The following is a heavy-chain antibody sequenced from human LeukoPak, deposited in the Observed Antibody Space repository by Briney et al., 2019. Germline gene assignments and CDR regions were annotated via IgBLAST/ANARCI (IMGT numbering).Heavy chain of an antibody. V-gene: IGHV1-18*01. Sequence: ASVKVSCKASGYTFTSYGISWVRQAPGQGLEWMGWISAYNGNTNYAQKLQGRVTMTTDTSTSTAYMELSSLRSEDTAVYYCARESYSGSYSDAFDIWGQGTMVTVSS. CDR1: GYTFTSYG. CDR3: ARESYSGSYSDAFDI. CDR2: ISAYNGNT. D-gene: IGHD1-26*01. J-gene: IGHJ3*02.